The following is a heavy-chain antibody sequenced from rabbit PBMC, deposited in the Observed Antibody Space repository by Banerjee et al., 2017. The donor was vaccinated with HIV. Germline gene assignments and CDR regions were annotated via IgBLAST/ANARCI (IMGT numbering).Heavy chain of an antibody. D-gene: IGHD1-1*01. V-gene: IGHV1S40*01. Sequence: QSLEESGGDLVKPGASLTLTCTASGFSFSSTYYMCWVRQAPGKGLEWIACIVVGSSGTTYYASWAKGRFTISEPSSTTVFLQMTSLTAADTATYFCARVRYASSSGGWGPYYFDLWGPGTLVTVS. CDR1: GFSFSSTYY. J-gene: IGHJ4*01. CDR2: IVVGSSGTT. CDR3: ARVRYASSSGGWGPYYFDL.